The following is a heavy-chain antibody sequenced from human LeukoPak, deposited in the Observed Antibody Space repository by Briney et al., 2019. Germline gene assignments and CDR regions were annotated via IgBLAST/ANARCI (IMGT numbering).Heavy chain of an antibody. CDR3: ARDPNYYDTSGYYNDAFDI. Sequence: SETLSLTCTVSGGSISSYYWSWIRQPPGKGLEWIGYIYYSGSTNYNPSLKSRVTISVDTCKNQFSLKLSSVTAADTAEYYCARDPNYYDTSGYYNDAFDIWGQGTMVTVSS. CDR2: IYYSGST. D-gene: IGHD3-22*01. V-gene: IGHV4-59*01. CDR1: GGSISSYY. J-gene: IGHJ3*02.